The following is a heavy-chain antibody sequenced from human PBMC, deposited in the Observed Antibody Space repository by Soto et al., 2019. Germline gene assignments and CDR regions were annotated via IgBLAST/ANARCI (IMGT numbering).Heavy chain of an antibody. CDR1: GGSFSGYY. V-gene: IGHV4-34*01. Sequence: SETLSLTCAVYGGSFSGYYWSWIRQPPGKGLEWIGEINHSGSTNYNPSLKSRVTISVDTSKNQFSLKLSSVTAADTAVYYCARGYYYIGGAFEYWGQGTLVTVSS. D-gene: IGHD3-10*01. CDR2: INHSGST. J-gene: IGHJ4*02. CDR3: ARGYYYIGGAFEY.